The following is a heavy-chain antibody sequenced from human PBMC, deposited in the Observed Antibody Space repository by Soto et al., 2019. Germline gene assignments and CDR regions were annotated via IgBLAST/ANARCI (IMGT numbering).Heavy chain of an antibody. CDR3: TRRPGS. V-gene: IGHV3-66*01. CDR2: IYSGGNT. Sequence: EVQLVESGGGVVQPGESLRLSCAASGFTVSNNYMSWVRQAPGKGLVLVSFIYSGGNTYYADSVKGRFTISRDKSNTTLSLQMSNLRVEDMAVYYGTRRPGSWGQGTLVSVSS. D-gene: IGHD7-27*01. J-gene: IGHJ5*02. CDR1: GFTVSNNY.